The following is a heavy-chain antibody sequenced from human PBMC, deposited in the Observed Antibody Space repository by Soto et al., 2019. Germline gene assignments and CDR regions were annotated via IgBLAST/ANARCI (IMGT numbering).Heavy chain of an antibody. CDR1: GYTLTELS. J-gene: IGHJ4*02. Sequence: ASVKVSCKVSGYTLTELSMHWVRQAPGKGLEWMGGFDPEDGETIYAQKFQGRVTMTEDTSTDTAYMELSSLRSEDTAVYYCATGARRITMIVLAPGFGDWGQGTLVTVSA. CDR3: ATGARRITMIVLAPGFGD. D-gene: IGHD3-22*01. CDR2: FDPEDGET. V-gene: IGHV1-24*01.